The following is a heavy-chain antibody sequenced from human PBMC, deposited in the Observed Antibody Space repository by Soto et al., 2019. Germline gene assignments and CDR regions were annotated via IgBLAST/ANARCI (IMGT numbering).Heavy chain of an antibody. CDR2: IYSGGST. V-gene: IGHV3-53*01. Sequence: PGGSLRLFCAASGFTVSSNYMSWVRQAPGKGLEWVSVIYSGGSTYYAGSVKGRFTISRDNSKNTLYLQMNSLRAEDTAVYYCARDFVVIAAAGTFYYYGMDVWGQGTTVTVSS. CDR3: ARDFVVIAAAGTFYYYGMDV. CDR1: GFTVSSNY. D-gene: IGHD6-13*01. J-gene: IGHJ6*02.